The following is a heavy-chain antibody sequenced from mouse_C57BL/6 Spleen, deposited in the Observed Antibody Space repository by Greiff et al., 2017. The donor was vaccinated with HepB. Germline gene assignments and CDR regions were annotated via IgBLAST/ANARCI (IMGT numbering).Heavy chain of an antibody. Sequence: QVQLQQPGAELVRPGSSVKLSCKASGYTFTSYWMHWVKQRPIQGLEWIGNIDPSDSETHYNQKFKDKATLTVDKSSSTAYMQLSSLTSEDSAVYYCARSGITTVVAGAMDYWGQGTSVTVSS. J-gene: IGHJ4*01. V-gene: IGHV1-52*01. CDR1: GYTFTSYW. D-gene: IGHD1-1*01. CDR3: ARSGITTVVAGAMDY. CDR2: IDPSDSET.